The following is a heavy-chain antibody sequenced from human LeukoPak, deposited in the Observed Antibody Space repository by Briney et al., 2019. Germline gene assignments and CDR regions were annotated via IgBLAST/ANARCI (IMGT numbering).Heavy chain of an antibody. D-gene: IGHD3-3*01. V-gene: IGHV3-7*01. CDR1: GFTFSSYW. J-gene: IGHJ6*03. Sequence: GGSLRLSCAASGFTFSSYWMSWVRQAPGKGLEWVANIKQDGSEKYYVDSVKGRFTISRDNAKNSLYLQMNSLRAEDTAVYYCANLRFRGRYYMDVWGKGTTVTASS. CDR3: ANLRFRGRYYMDV. CDR2: IKQDGSEK.